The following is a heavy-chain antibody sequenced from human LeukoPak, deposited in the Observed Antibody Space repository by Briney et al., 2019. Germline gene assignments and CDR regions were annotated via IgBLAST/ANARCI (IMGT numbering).Heavy chain of an antibody. CDR1: GFTFRSYA. J-gene: IGHJ4*02. CDR3: AKMEGYYFGSGSYSLDY. D-gene: IGHD3-10*01. CDR2: ISGSGDTT. V-gene: IGHV3-23*01. Sequence: LAGGSLRLSCAASGFTFRSYAMSWVRQAPGKGLEWVSAISGSGDTTYYADSVKGRFTISRDNSKNTLYLQMNSLRPEDTAVYYCAKMEGYYFGSGSYSLDYWGQGTLVTVSS.